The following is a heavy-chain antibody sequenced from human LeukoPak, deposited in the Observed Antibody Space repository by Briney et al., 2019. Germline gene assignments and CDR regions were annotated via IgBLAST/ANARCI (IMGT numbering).Heavy chain of an antibody. Sequence: GGSLRLSCAASGFTFSSYSMNWVRQAPGKGLEWVSYISSSSSTIYYADSVKGRFAISRDNAKNSLYLQMNSLRAEDTAVYYCARDLQQLGQHYFDYWGQGTLVTVSS. V-gene: IGHV3-48*01. CDR1: GFTFSSYS. D-gene: IGHD6-13*01. J-gene: IGHJ4*02. CDR2: ISSSSSTI. CDR3: ARDLQQLGQHYFDY.